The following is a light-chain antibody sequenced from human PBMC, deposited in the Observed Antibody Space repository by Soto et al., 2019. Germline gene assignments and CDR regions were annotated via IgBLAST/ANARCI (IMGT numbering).Light chain of an antibody. Sequence: EIVLTQSPGTLSLSPGERATLSCRASQSVSSSYLAWYQQKPGQAPRLLIYGATSRATGLPDRFSGSGSGTDCTLTISRLEPEDLAVYYCQQYGSSPFTFGPGTKVDIK. V-gene: IGKV3-20*01. CDR2: GAT. J-gene: IGKJ3*01. CDR1: QSVSSSY. CDR3: QQYGSSPFT.